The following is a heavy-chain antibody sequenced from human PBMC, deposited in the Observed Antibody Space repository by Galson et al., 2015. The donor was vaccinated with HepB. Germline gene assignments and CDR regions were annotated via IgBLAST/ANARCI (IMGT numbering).Heavy chain of an antibody. CDR2: IYYSGST. Sequence: SETLSLTCTVSGGSISSSSYYWGWIRQPPGKELEWIGSIYYSGSTYYNPSLKSRVTISVDTSKNQFSLRLSSVTAADTAVYYCARHVRWLIFGGAFDIWGQGTMVTVSS. D-gene: IGHD5-24*01. CDR1: GGSISSSSYY. CDR3: ARHVRWLIFGGAFDI. J-gene: IGHJ3*02. V-gene: IGHV4-39*01.